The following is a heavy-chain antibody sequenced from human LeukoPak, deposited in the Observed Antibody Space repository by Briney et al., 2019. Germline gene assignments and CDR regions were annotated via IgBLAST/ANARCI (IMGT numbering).Heavy chain of an antibody. V-gene: IGHV3-49*04. CDR3: TVQVVPSDNWFDP. CDR1: GFSFGAYL. Sequence: GGSLRLSCTASGFSFGAYLISWVRQAPGEGLEWVGFIRGKAYGGTPEYAASVKGRFTISRDDSKSIAYVQVNSLKTEDTAVYHCTVQVVPSDNWFDPWGQGTLVTVSS. J-gene: IGHJ5*02. CDR2: IRGKAYGGTP. D-gene: IGHD2-2*01.